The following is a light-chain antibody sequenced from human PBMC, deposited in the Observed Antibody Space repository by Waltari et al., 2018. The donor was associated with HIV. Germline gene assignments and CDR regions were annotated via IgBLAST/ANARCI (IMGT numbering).Light chain of an antibody. V-gene: IGLV2-14*01. CDR2: DIH. CDR3: SSWTSSTTLV. Sequence: QSALTPPASVSGSPGQSITISCTGTNSDFGSYYFVSGYQQYPGKAPRLIISDIHNRPAGISSRFSGSKYGYTASLTISGLRAEDEADYFCSSWTSSTTLVFGTGTKVTVL. CDR1: NSDFGSYYF. J-gene: IGLJ1*01.